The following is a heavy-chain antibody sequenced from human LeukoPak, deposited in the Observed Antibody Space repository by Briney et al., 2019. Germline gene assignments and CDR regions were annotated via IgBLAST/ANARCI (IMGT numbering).Heavy chain of an antibody. CDR3: ARASSTFYYYGMDV. V-gene: IGHV3-11*01. CDR1: GFTFSDYY. Sequence: GGSLRLSCAASGFTFSDYYTSWIRQAPGKGLEWVSYISSSGSTIYYADSVKGRFTISRDNAKNSLYLQMNSLRAEDTAVYYCARASSTFYYYGMDVWGQGTTVTVSS. J-gene: IGHJ6*02. D-gene: IGHD2-2*01. CDR2: ISSSGSTI.